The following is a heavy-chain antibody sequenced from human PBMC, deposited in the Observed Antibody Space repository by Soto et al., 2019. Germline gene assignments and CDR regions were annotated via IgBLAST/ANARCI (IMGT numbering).Heavy chain of an antibody. CDR2: ISDYNGNT. CDR1: GYTFTSYG. Sequence: ASVKVSCKASGYTFTSYGISWVRQAPGQGLEWMGWISDYNGNTNYAQKIQGRVTMTTDTSTSTAYMELRSLRSDDTAVYYCARDWKRGIAARPGHYYYYGMDVRGTGTTVTVYS. D-gene: IGHD6-6*01. V-gene: IGHV1-18*04. CDR3: ARDWKRGIAARPGHYYYYGMDV. J-gene: IGHJ6*04.